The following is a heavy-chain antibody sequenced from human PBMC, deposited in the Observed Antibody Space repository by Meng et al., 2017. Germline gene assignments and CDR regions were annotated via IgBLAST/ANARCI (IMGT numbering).Heavy chain of an antibody. V-gene: IGHV4-4*02. CDR3: ARDRGAVAGTNFDY. Sequence: RPSVSLSLPCVVCGGPIRSRYWWMWLRQPPGKGLEWIVEIYHSGSTNDNPSLKSRVTISVDKSKNQFSLKLSSVTAADTAVYYCARDRGAVAGTNFDYWGQGTLVTVSS. J-gene: IGHJ4*02. D-gene: IGHD6-19*01. CDR1: GGPIRSRYW. CDR2: IYHSGST.